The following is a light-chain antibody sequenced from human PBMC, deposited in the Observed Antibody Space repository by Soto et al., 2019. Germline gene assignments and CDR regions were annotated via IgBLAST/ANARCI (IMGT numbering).Light chain of an antibody. Sequence: QSALTQPASVSGSPGQSITISCTGTSSDVGDYNYVSWYQQHPGKAPKLMIDEVNNRPSGVSNRFSGSKSGNTASLTISGLQAEDEADYYCRSYTSSNTLLFGGGTKVTVL. CDR2: EVN. J-gene: IGLJ2*01. CDR1: SSDVGDYNY. V-gene: IGLV2-14*01. CDR3: RSYTSSNTLL.